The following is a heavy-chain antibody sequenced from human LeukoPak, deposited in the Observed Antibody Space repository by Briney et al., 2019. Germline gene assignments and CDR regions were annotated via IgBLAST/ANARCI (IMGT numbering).Heavy chain of an antibody. D-gene: IGHD2-21*02. Sequence: GGALEISLKGSGYNFTSYWIGWVRPMPGKGLGWVGIIYPGDSDNRYSPSFQGQVTISADKSISTAYLQWSSLKASDTAMYYCARLAYCGGDCYSNFDYWGQGTLVTVSS. V-gene: IGHV5-51*01. CDR2: IYPGDSDN. CDR3: ARLAYCGGDCYSNFDY. J-gene: IGHJ4*02. CDR1: GYNFTSYW.